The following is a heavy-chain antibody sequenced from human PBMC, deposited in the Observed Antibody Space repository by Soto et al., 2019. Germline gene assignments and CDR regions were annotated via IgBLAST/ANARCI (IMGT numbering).Heavy chain of an antibody. D-gene: IGHD2-2*01. CDR2: IIPIFGTA. CDR1: GGTFSSYA. Sequence: ASVKVSCKASGGTFSSYAISWVRQAPGQGLEWMGGIIPIFGTANYAQKFQGRVTITADESTSKAYMELSSLRSEDTAVYYCARDKGGCSSTSCYSEDPYYYYGMDVWGQGTTVTVSS. CDR3: ARDKGGCSSTSCYSEDPYYYYGMDV. J-gene: IGHJ6*02. V-gene: IGHV1-69*13.